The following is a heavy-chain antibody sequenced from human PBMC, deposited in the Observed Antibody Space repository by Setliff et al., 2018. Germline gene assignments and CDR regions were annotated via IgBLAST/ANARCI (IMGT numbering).Heavy chain of an antibody. J-gene: IGHJ4*02. V-gene: IGHV1-18*01. CDR3: VRDLHWGFDY. CDR1: GYTFTNYG. CDR2: VSAYNGNI. D-gene: IGHD7-27*01. Sequence: ASVKVSCKASGYTFTNYGISWVRQAPGQGLEWMGWVSAYNGNINYAQKFQGRFTISRDNVKNSLFLQMNSLRAEDTAVYYCVRDLHWGFDYWGLGTLVTVSS.